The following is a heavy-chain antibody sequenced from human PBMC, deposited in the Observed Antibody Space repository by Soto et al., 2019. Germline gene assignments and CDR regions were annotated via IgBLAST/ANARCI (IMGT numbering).Heavy chain of an antibody. V-gene: IGHV4-30-4*01. CDR2: IYYSGST. Sequence: SETLSLTCTVSGGSISSGDYYWSWIRQPPGKGLEWIGYIYYSGSTYYNPSLKSRVTISVDTSKNQFSLKLSSVTAADTAVYYCARVRYFDWLWNPYYFDYWGQGTLVTVSS. CDR3: ARVRYFDWLWNPYYFDY. J-gene: IGHJ4*02. D-gene: IGHD3-9*01. CDR1: GGSISSGDYY.